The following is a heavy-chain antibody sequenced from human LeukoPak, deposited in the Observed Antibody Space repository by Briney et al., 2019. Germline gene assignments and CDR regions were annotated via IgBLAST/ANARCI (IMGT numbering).Heavy chain of an antibody. CDR1: GHTFTSYA. J-gene: IGHJ4*02. Sequence: ASVKVSCKASGHTFTSYAMHWVRQAPGQGLEWMGWINAGNGNTKYSQKFQGRVTITRDTSASTAYMELSSLRSEDTAVYYCARGIPANILDYWGQGTLVTVSS. CDR3: ARGIPANILDY. D-gene: IGHD2-21*01. V-gene: IGHV1-3*01. CDR2: INAGNGNT.